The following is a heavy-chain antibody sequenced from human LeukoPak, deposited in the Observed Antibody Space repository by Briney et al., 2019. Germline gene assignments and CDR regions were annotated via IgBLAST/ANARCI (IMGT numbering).Heavy chain of an antibody. Sequence: PGGSLRLSCAASGFTFTDSAMTWVRQTPGKGLEWVSTISESGGTIYDADSVKGRFTISRDNSKNTLYLQMNSLRAEDTAVYYCAFLWFGELLSTFDYWGQGTLVTVSS. CDR2: ISESGGTI. J-gene: IGHJ4*02. V-gene: IGHV3-23*01. CDR1: GFTFTDSA. D-gene: IGHD3-10*01. CDR3: AFLWFGELLSTFDY.